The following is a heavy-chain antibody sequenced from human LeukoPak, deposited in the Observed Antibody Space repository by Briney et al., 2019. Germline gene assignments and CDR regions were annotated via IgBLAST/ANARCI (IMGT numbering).Heavy chain of an antibody. CDR1: GFTVSSNY. D-gene: IGHD3-3*01. CDR3: AKMDDDFWSGYFGRNWFDP. Sequence: GGSLRLSCAASGFTVSSNYMSWVRQAPGKGLEWVSVIYSGGSTYYADSVKGRFTISRDNSKNTLYLQMNSLRAEDTAVYYCAKMDDDFWSGYFGRNWFDPWGQGTLVTVSS. CDR2: IYSGGST. V-gene: IGHV3-53*01. J-gene: IGHJ5*02.